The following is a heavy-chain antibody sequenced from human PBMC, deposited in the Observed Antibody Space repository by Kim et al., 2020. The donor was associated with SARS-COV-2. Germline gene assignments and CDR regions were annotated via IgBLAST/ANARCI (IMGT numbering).Heavy chain of an antibody. CDR2: IYYSGST. CDR3: ARENRGDYSDY. D-gene: IGHD3-10*01. CDR1: GGSISSYY. Sequence: SETLSLTCTVSGGSISSYYWSWIRQPPGKGLEWIGYIYYSGSTNYNPSLKSRVTISVDTSKNQFSLKLSSVTAADTAVYYCARENRGDYSDYWGQGTLVTVSS. V-gene: IGHV4-59*01. J-gene: IGHJ4*02.